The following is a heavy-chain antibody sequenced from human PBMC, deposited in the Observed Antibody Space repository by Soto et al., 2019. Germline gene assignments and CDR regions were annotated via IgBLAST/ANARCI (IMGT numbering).Heavy chain of an antibody. J-gene: IGHJ4*02. V-gene: IGHV3-21*01. CDR1: GFTFSSYS. CDR3: ARGPVDREPPDY. D-gene: IGHD1-26*01. CDR2: ISSSSSYI. Sequence: GGSLRLSCAASGFTFSSYSMNWVRQAPGKGLEWVSSISSSSSYIYYADSVKGRFTISRDNAKNSLYLQMNSLRAEDTAVYYCARGPVDREPPDYRGQGTLVTVSS.